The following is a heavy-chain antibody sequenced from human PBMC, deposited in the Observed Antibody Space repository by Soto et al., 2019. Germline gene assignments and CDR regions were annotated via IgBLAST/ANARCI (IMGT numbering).Heavy chain of an antibody. J-gene: IGHJ3*02. Sequence: PGGSLRLSCAASGFTFSSYWMSWVRQAPGKGLEWVANIKQDGSEKYYVDSVKGRFTISRDNAKNSLYLQMNSLRAEDTAVYYYARPVRMTRDAFDIWGQGTMVTV. CDR3: ARPVRMTRDAFDI. CDR2: IKQDGSEK. V-gene: IGHV3-7*01. D-gene: IGHD2-15*01. CDR1: GFTFSSYW.